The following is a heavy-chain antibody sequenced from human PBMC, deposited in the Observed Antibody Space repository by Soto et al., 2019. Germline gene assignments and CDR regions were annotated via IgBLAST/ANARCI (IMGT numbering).Heavy chain of an antibody. CDR2: ISSSSSTI. CDR3: AKDPDYDILTGYSSY. Sequence: GGSLRLSCAASGFTFSSYSMNWVRQAPGKGLEWVSYISSSSSTIYYADSVKGRFTISRDNAKNSLYLQMNSLRAEDTAVYYCAKDPDYDILTGYSSYWGQGTLVTVSS. J-gene: IGHJ4*02. D-gene: IGHD3-9*01. V-gene: IGHV3-48*01. CDR1: GFTFSSYS.